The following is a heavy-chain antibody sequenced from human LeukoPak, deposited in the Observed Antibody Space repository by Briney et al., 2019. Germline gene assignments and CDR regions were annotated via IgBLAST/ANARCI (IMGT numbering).Heavy chain of an antibody. CDR3: ARGPIVVVPAAISSFDP. D-gene: IGHD2-2*01. V-gene: IGHV4-34*01. J-gene: IGHJ5*02. CDR1: GGSFSGYY. CDR2: INHSGST. Sequence: SETLSLTCAVYGGSFSGYYWSWIRQPPGKGLEWIGEINHSGSTNYNPSLKSRVTISVDTSKNQFSLKLSSVTAADTAVYYCARGPIVVVPAAISSFDPWSQGTLVTVSS.